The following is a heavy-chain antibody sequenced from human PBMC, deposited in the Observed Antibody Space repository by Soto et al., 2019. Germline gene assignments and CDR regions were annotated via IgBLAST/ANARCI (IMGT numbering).Heavy chain of an antibody. CDR2: IYYGGTT. J-gene: IGHJ4*03. D-gene: IGHD6-13*01. V-gene: IGHV4-38-2*01. Sequence: SETLSLTCDVSVEPITFFYYWGWIRQSPGKGLEWIVIIYYGGTTYYNPSLMSRLATSVATSKNQFSLNLRSVTAADTAVYYCARQRIAAAQYYFDSWGQGTMVTVSS. CDR3: ARQRIAAAQYYFDS. CDR1: VEPITFFYY.